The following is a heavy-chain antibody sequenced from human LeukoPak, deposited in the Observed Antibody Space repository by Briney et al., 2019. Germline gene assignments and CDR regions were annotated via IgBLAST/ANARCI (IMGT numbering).Heavy chain of an antibody. CDR1: GYTLTELS. V-gene: IGHV1-24*01. CDR3: ARGPVGATNAFHI. D-gene: IGHD1-26*01. J-gene: IGHJ3*02. Sequence: GASVRVSCKVSGYTLTELSMHWVRQAPGKGLEWMGGFDPEDGETIYAQKFQGRVTMTRDTSIATACMELSSLRSDDTAVYYCARGPVGATNAFHIWGQGTLVTVSS. CDR2: FDPEDGET.